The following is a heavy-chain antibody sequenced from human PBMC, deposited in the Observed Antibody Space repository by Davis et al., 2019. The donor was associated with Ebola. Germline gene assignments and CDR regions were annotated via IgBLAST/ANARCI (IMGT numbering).Heavy chain of an antibody. CDR2: IVVGSGNT. CDR3: AALYYYDSSGFGNA. CDR1: GFTFTSSA. D-gene: IGHD3-22*01. V-gene: IGHV1-58*02. Sequence: SVKVSCKASGFTFTSSAMQWVRQARGQRLEWIGWIVVGSGNTNYAQKFQERVTITRDMSTSTAYMELSSLRSEDTAVYYCAALYYYDSSGFGNAWGQGTMVTVSS. J-gene: IGHJ3*01.